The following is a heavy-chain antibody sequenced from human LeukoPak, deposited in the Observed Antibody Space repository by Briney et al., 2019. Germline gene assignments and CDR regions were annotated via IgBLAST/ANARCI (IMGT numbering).Heavy chain of an antibody. Sequence: SETLSLTCTVSGGSISSYYWSWIRQPAGKGLEWIGRIYTSGSTNYNPSLKSRATISVDKSKNQFSLKLSSVTAADTAVYYCARGLYYDFWSAYDAFDIWGQGTMVTVSS. CDR2: IYTSGST. J-gene: IGHJ3*02. D-gene: IGHD3-3*01. CDR3: ARGLYYDFWSAYDAFDI. CDR1: GGSISSYY. V-gene: IGHV4-4*07.